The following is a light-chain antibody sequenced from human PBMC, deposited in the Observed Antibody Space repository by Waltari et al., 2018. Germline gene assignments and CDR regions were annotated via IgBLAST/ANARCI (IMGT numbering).Light chain of an antibody. CDR1: QRINSY. CDR2: GAS. Sequence: DIQMTQSPSSLSASVGDRVPITCRASQRINSYLNWYQQKPGKAPKLLIYGASSLQSGVPSGFSGSGSGTEFTLTISSLQPEDFASYYCQQYKTFPLTFGGGTKVEIK. CDR3: QQYKTFPLT. V-gene: IGKV1-39*01. J-gene: IGKJ4*01.